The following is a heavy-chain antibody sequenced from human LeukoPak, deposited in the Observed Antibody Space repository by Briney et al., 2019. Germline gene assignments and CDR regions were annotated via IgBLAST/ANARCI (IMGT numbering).Heavy chain of an antibody. CDR3: AKDPHYSGSLNYYYYGMDV. V-gene: IGHV3-9*01. Sequence: PGRSLRLSCSASGFTFDDYAMHWVRQAPGKGLEWVSGISWNSGSIGYADSVKGRFTISRDNSKNTLYLQMNSLRAEDTAVYYCAKDPHYSGSLNYYYYGMDVWGQGTTVTVSS. J-gene: IGHJ6*02. CDR1: GFTFDDYA. D-gene: IGHD1-26*01. CDR2: ISWNSGSI.